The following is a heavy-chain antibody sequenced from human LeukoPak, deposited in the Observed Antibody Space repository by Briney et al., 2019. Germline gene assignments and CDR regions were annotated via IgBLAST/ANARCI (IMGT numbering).Heavy chain of an antibody. CDR2: ISGSGGST. CDR3: AKGGYNYNLNAWFDY. D-gene: IGHD5-18*01. V-gene: IGHV3-23*01. J-gene: IGHJ4*02. Sequence: GRSLRLSCAASGFTFSSYGMHWVRQAPGKGLEWVSAISGSGGSTYYADSVKDRFTISRDNSKNTLYLQMSSLRAEDTAVFYCAKGGYNYNLNAWFDYWGQGTLVTVSS. CDR1: GFTFSSYG.